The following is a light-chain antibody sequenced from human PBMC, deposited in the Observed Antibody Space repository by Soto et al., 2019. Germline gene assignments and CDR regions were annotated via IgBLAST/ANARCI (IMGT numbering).Light chain of an antibody. CDR3: GTWDSSLSSVV. J-gene: IGLJ2*01. Sequence: QSVLTQPPSVSAAPGQKVTISCSGSSSNIENNYVSWYQQLPGTAPKLLIYDTHKRPSRIPDRFSGSRSGTSATLGITGLQTGYEADYYCGTWDSSLSSVVFGGGTKLTVL. CDR1: SSNIENNY. V-gene: IGLV1-51*01. CDR2: DTH.